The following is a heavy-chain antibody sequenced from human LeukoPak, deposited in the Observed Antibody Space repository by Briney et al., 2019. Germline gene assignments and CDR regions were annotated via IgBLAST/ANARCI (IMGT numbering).Heavy chain of an antibody. CDR1: GGSISSSPYS. CDR2: IYYSGST. CDR3: AGRLV. V-gene: IGHV4-39*02. D-gene: IGHD4-11*01. J-gene: IGHJ4*02. Sequence: PSETLSLTCTASGGSISSSPYSWNWIRPPPGKGLEWIGSIYYSGSTYYNPSLKSRVTISVDTSKNHFSLRLTSVTAADTAVYFCAGRLVWGQGTLVTVSS.